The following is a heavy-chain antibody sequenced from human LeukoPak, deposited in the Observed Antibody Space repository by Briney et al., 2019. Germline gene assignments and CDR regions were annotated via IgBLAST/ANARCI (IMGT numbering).Heavy chain of an antibody. J-gene: IGHJ4*02. CDR1: GGSISSSSYY. CDR3: ARARTSLIAVAGTGSRDY. D-gene: IGHD6-19*01. CDR2: IYYSGST. Sequence: SETLSLTCTVSGGSISSSSYYWGWIRQPPGKGLEWIGSIYYSGSTYYNPSLKSRVTISVDTSKKQFSLKLSSVTAADTAVYYCARARTSLIAVAGTGSRDYWGQGTLVTVSS. V-gene: IGHV4-39*07.